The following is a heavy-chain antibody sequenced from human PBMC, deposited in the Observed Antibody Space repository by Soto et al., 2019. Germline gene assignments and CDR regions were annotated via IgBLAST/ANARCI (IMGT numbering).Heavy chain of an antibody. CDR1: GCSVSSGGFY. CDR3: ARGRGYSDGPYYFDY. CDR2: IYYSGTT. Sequence: PSETLSLTCAVAGCSVSSGGFYWSWIRQFPGKGLEWIGDIYYSGTTYHNPSLRSRLTISGDASKNQFSLKLSSVTDADTALYYCARGRGYSDGPYYFDYWGQGTLVTVSS. D-gene: IGHD5-18*01. V-gene: IGHV4-31*11. J-gene: IGHJ4*02.